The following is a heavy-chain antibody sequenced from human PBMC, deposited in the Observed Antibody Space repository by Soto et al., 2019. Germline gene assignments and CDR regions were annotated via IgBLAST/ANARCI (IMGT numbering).Heavy chain of an antibody. J-gene: IGHJ4*02. CDR1: GDSVSSNNAA. V-gene: IGHV6-1*01. CDR3: ARDPSLHAY. Sequence: SQTLSLTCAISGDSVSSNNAAWNWIRQSPSRGLEWLGRTYYRSKWYSYYAGSVKGRITINADTSKNQFSLHLNSVTPQDTAVYCYARDPSLHAYWSRGTVVIVSS. CDR2: TYYRSKWYS. D-gene: IGHD6-6*01.